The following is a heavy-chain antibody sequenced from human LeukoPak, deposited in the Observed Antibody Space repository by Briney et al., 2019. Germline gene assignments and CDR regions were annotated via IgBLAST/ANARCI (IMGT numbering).Heavy chain of an antibody. CDR1: GFTVSSNY. Sequence: GGSLRLSCAASGFTVSSNYMSWVRQAPGKGLEWVSVIYSGGNTYYADSVKGRFTISRHNSENTLYLQMNSLRPEDTAVYYCAREYSSSRSDAFDVWGQGTMVSVSS. CDR3: AREYSSSRSDAFDV. D-gene: IGHD6-13*01. J-gene: IGHJ3*01. V-gene: IGHV3-53*04. CDR2: IYSGGNT.